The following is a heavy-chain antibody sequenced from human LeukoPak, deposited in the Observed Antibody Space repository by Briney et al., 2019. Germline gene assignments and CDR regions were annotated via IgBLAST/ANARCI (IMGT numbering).Heavy chain of an antibody. V-gene: IGHV4-39*07. Sequence: SETLSLTCTVSGGSISSSFYYWGWIRQPPGKGLEWIGSIYHSGSTYYNPSLKSRVTISVDTSKNQFSLKLSSVTAADTAVYYCARGAYWFDPWGQGTLVTVSS. CDR3: ARGAYWFDP. CDR2: IYHSGST. J-gene: IGHJ5*02. CDR1: GGSISSSFYY.